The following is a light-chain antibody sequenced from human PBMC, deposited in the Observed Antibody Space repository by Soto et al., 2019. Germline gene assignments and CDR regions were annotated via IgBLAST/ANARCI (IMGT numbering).Light chain of an antibody. CDR1: RSVSSY. V-gene: IGKV3-11*01. J-gene: IGKJ5*01. CDR2: DAS. CDR3: QQRSNWPIT. Sequence: DIVWTQSRPTRSLPPVESSTVSFSATRSVSSYLAWYQQKPGQAPRLLIYDASSRPTDIPARFSGSGSGTDFTLTISSLEPEDFALYYCQQRSNWPITFGQGTRLEIK.